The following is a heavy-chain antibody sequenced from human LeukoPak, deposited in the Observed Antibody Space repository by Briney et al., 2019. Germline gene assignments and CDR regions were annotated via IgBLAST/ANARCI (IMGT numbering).Heavy chain of an antibody. V-gene: IGHV3-21*01. D-gene: IGHD6-6*01. CDR1: GFTFSSYS. CDR3: AIDLTTSSTAYLHP. Sequence: GGSLRLSCAVSGFTFSSYSMNWVRQAPGKGLEWAASISSSSTYIYYADSVKGRFTISRDNAKNSLFLQVNSLRAGDTAVYYCAIDLTTSSTAYLHPWGQGTLVTVSS. CDR2: ISSSSTYI. J-gene: IGHJ1*01.